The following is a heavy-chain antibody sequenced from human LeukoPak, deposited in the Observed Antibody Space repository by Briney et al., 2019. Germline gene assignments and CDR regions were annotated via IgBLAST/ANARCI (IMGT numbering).Heavy chain of an antibody. CDR3: AKELVGATPYYYYMDV. V-gene: IGHV3-48*01. CDR2: ISSGSTTI. CDR1: GFTFSSYS. Sequence: PGGSLRLSCAASGFTFSSYSMNWVRQAPGKGLEWVSYISSGSTTIYYADSVKGRFTISRDSAKNSLYLQMNSLRAEDTAVYYCAKELVGATPYYYYMDVWGKGTTVTVSS. D-gene: IGHD1-26*01. J-gene: IGHJ6*03.